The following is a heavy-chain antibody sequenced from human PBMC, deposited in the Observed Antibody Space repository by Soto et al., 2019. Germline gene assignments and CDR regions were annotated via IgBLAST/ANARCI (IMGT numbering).Heavy chain of an antibody. D-gene: IGHD3-10*01. J-gene: IGHJ6*02. CDR2: FDPEDGET. CDR3: ATEYRPGVSSSGSYYHYYYGMDV. V-gene: IGHV1-24*01. CDR1: GYTLTELS. Sequence: GASVKVSCKVSGYTLTELSMHWVRQAPGKGLEWMGGFDPEDGETIYAQKFQGRVTMTEDTSTDTAYMELSSLRSEDTAVYYCATEYRPGVSSSGSYYHYYYGMDVWGQGTTVTVSS.